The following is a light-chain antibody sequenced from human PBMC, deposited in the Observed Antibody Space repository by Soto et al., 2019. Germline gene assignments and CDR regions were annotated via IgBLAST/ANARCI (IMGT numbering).Light chain of an antibody. Sequence: QSALTQPASVSGSPGQSITISCTGTSSDVGGFNYVSWYQQHPDKAPKFMIYDVSDRPSGVSNRFSGSKSGNTASLTISGLQSEDEAYYYCSSYTSSSTVLFGGGTKVTVL. CDR2: DVS. CDR1: SSDVGGFNY. V-gene: IGLV2-14*03. J-gene: IGLJ3*02. CDR3: SSYTSSSTVL.